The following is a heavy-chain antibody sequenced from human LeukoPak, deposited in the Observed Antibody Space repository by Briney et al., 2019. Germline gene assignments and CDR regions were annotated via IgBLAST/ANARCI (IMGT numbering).Heavy chain of an antibody. CDR1: GGSISSAYY. V-gene: IGHV4-38-2*02. CDR2: ISHSGST. D-gene: IGHD3-22*01. J-gene: IGHJ4*02. CDR3: ARYHSSGYPPYYYDY. Sequence: PSETLSLTCTVSGGSISSAYYWGWIRQPPGKGLEWIGTISHSGSTFYNPSLNSRVTISVDTSRNQLYLKMRSLTAADTAVYYCARYHSSGYPPYYYDYWGQGTLVTVSS.